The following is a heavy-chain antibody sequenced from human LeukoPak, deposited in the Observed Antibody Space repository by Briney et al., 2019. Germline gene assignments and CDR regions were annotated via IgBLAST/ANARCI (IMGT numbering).Heavy chain of an antibody. CDR3: ARGVVAPDN. CDR1: GFTFSSNG. CDR2: IGAGGAST. Sequence: GGSLRLSCAASGFTFSSNGMSWVRQAPGKGLEWVSAIGAGGASTFYADSVKGRFAISRDNSKNTMYLQMNSLRVEDTAIYYCARGVVAPDNWGQGTLVTVSS. V-gene: IGHV3-23*01. J-gene: IGHJ4*02. D-gene: IGHD3-22*01.